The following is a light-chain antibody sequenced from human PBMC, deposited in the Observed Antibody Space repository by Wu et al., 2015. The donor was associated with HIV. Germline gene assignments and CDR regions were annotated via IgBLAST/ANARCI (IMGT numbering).Light chain of an antibody. J-gene: IGKJ5*01. CDR3: QQYGSYPIT. Sequence: EIVLTQSPGTLSLSPGERGTLSCRASQTVSSSYIAWYQQKPGQAPRLLIYDASSRANGIPDRFSGSGSGTDFILTISRLEPEDFAVYSCQQYGSYPITFGQGTRLEIK. CDR2: DAS. V-gene: IGKV3-20*01. CDR1: QTVSSSY.